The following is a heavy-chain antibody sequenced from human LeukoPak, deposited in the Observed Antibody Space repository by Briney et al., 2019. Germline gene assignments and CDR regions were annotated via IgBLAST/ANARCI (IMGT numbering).Heavy chain of an antibody. CDR1: GFNFSSYA. CDR3: AKPMDTGSAFDI. J-gene: IGHJ3*02. D-gene: IGHD5-18*01. CDR2: ISGSGGST. V-gene: IGHV3-23*01. Sequence: GSLRLSCAASGFNFSSYAMSWVRQAPGKGLEWVSAISGSGGSTYYADSVKGRFTISRDNSKNTLYLQMNSLRAEDTAVYYCAKPMDTGSAFDIWGQGTMVTVSS.